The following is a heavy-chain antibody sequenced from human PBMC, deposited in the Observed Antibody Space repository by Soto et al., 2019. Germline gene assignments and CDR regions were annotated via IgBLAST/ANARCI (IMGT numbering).Heavy chain of an antibody. CDR1: GFSFSNYA. J-gene: IGHJ4*02. CDR2: VSAGGGTT. D-gene: IGHD7-27*01. V-gene: IGHV3-23*01. CDR3: APRLPGAGCFGC. Sequence: EVQLLESGGGLVQPGGSLRLSCAASGFSFSNYAMNWVRQAPGKGLEWVSSVSAGGGTTFYADSVKGRFTISRDNSKDALYLQRKSLTAVATAVYSCAPRLPGAGCFGCWGKGTLVTVSS.